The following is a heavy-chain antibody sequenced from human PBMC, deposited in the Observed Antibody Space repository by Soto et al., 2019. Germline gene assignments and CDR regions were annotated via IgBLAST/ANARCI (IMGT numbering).Heavy chain of an antibody. CDR3: AKDSEPIVGATEGGAYFDY. CDR2: ISGSGGST. D-gene: IGHD1-26*01. J-gene: IGHJ4*02. Sequence: GGSLRLSCAASGFTFSSYAMSWVRQAPGKGLEWVSAISGSGGSTYYADSVKGRFTISRDNSKNTLYLQMNSLRAEDTAVYYCAKDSEPIVGATEGGAYFDYWGQGTLVTVSS. V-gene: IGHV3-23*01. CDR1: GFTFSSYA.